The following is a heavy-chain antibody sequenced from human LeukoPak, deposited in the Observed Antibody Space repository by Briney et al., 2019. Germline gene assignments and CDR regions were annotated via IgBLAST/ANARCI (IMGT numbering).Heavy chain of an antibody. V-gene: IGHV3-7*01. CDR1: GLTFTDFW. D-gene: IGHD6-19*01. J-gene: IGHJ4*02. CDR3: SGRDSSGSPRAY. CDR2: INPDGNEK. Sequence: GGSLRLSCAASGLTFTDFWMNWVRLAPGRGLEWLANINPDGNEKYYVDSVKGRFAMSRDNAKNEVYLEMNSLRAEDTGVYYCSGRDSSGSPRAYWGQGTLVSVSS.